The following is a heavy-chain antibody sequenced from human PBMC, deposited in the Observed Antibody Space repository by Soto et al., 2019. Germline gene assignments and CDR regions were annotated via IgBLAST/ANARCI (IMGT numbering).Heavy chain of an antibody. CDR2: ISAYNGNT. Sequence: ASVKVSCKASGYTFTSYGISWVRQAPGQGLEWMGWISAYNGNTNYAQKLQGRVTMTTDTSTSTAYMELRSLRSDDTAVYYCARDLRYFDWLLSLYYFDYWGQGTLVTVSS. V-gene: IGHV1-18*01. CDR3: ARDLRYFDWLLSLYYFDY. CDR1: GYTFTSYG. J-gene: IGHJ4*02. D-gene: IGHD3-9*01.